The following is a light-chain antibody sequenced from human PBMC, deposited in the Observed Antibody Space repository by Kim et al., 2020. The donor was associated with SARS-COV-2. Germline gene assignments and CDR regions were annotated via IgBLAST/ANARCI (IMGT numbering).Light chain of an antibody. CDR2: GAS. J-gene: IGKJ1*01. CDR1: QSVNNNY. V-gene: IGKV3-20*01. CDR3: QQYGTAPRT. Sequence: SPGERPTLSCRASQSVNNNYLAWYQHKPGQAPRLVIYGASSRGTGIPDRFSGSGSGTDFTLTISRLEPEDFAVYYCQQYGTAPRTFGQGTKVDIK.